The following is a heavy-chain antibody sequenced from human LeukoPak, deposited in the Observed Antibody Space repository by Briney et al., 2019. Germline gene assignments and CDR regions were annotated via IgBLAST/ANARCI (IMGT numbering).Heavy chain of an antibody. V-gene: IGHV3-48*01. CDR1: GFTFSSYS. J-gene: IGHJ3*02. CDR2: ITGSISTI. D-gene: IGHD3-16*01. Sequence: GGSLRLSCAASGFTFSSYSMNWVRQAPGKGLEWVSYITGSISTIYYTDSVKGRFTISRDNAKNSLYLQMNSLRAGDTALYYCVRGGSPEAFDIWGQGTMVTVSS. CDR3: VRGGSPEAFDI.